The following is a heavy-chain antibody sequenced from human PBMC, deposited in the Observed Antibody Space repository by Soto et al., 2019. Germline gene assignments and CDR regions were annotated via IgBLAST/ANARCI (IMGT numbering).Heavy chain of an antibody. CDR3: AKDHGDIGATKGWFDP. CDR2: ISGSGGST. V-gene: IGHV3-23*01. D-gene: IGHD5-12*01. Sequence: EVQLLESGGGLVQPGGSLRLSCAASGFTFSSYAMSWVLQAPGKGLEWVSAISGSGGSTYYADSVKGRFTISRDNSKNTMYREMNSLRAEDTAVYYCAKDHGDIGATKGWFDPWGQGTLVTVS. CDR1: GFTFSSYA. J-gene: IGHJ5*02.